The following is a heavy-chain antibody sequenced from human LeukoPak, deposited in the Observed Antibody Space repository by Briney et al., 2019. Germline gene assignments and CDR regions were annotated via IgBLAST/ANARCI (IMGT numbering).Heavy chain of an antibody. V-gene: IGHV5-51*01. CDR3: ARLRTYYDILTGFVDGYGMDV. J-gene: IGHJ6*02. Sequence: GESLKISCKGSGYSFTSYWIGWVRQMPGKGLGWVGIIYPGGSDTRYSPSFQGQVTISADKSISTAYLQWSSLKASDTAMYYCARLRTYYDILTGFVDGYGMDVWGQGTTVTVSS. CDR2: IYPGGSDT. D-gene: IGHD3-9*01. CDR1: GYSFTSYW.